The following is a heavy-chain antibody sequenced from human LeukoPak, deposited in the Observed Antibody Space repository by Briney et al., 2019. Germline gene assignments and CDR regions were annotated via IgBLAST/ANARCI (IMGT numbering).Heavy chain of an antibody. CDR1: GFTFSSYA. Sequence: GGSLRPSCAASGFTFSSYAMNWVRQAPGKGLEWVSAIGGSGGSTYYADSVKGRFTISRDNSKNTLWLQMNSLRAEDTAVYYCAKDLSIVAGSRVDYWGQGTLVTVSS. D-gene: IGHD6-19*01. V-gene: IGHV3-23*01. J-gene: IGHJ4*02. CDR2: IGGSGGST. CDR3: AKDLSIVAGSRVDY.